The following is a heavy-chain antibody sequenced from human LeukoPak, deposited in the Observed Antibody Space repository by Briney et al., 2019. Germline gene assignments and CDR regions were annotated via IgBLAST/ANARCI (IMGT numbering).Heavy chain of an antibody. CDR2: IYSGGPT. Sequence: GGSLRLSCAAPGFTVSLYYMTWVRQAPGKGLEWVSVIYSGGPTYYADSVKGRFSISKDISKNTLSLQMNSLRAEDTAVYSCATGGNFYYSHWGQGTLVTVSS. J-gene: IGHJ1*01. V-gene: IGHV3-53*01. CDR3: ATGGNFYYSH. CDR1: GFTVSLYY. D-gene: IGHD4-11*01.